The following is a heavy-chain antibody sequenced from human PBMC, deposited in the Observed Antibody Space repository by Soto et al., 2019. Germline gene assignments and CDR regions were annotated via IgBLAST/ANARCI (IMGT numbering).Heavy chain of an antibody. D-gene: IGHD3-22*01. CDR3: ARAGSYYYDSSGKSRYYYYGMDV. CDR2: IIPILGIA. J-gene: IGHJ6*02. CDR1: GGTFSSYT. Sequence: GASVKVSCKASGGTFSSYTISWVRQAPGQGLEWMGRIIPILGIANYAQKFQGRVTITAGTSTSTAYMELSSLRSEDTAVYYCARAGSYYYDSSGKSRYYYYGMDVWGQGTTVNVSS. V-gene: IGHV1-69*02.